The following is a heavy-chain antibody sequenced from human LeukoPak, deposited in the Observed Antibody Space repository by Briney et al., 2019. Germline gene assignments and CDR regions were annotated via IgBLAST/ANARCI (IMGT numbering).Heavy chain of an antibody. V-gene: IGHV4-30-2*01. CDR3: ARASSTIFGVVRHWFDP. CDR1: GGSISSGGYY. CDR2: IYHSGST. Sequence: SQTLSLTCTVSGGSISSGGYYWSWIRQPPGKGLEWIGYIYHSGSTYYNPSLKSRVTISVDRSKNQFSLKLSSVTAADTAVYYCARASSTIFGVVRHWFDPWGQGTLVTVSS. D-gene: IGHD3-3*01. J-gene: IGHJ5*02.